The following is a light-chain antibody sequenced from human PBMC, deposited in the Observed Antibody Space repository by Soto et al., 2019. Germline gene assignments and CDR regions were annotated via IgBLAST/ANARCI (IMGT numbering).Light chain of an antibody. CDR1: QGISSS. J-gene: IGKJ4*01. V-gene: IGKV1-39*01. CDR2: KAS. CDR3: QQSYSTPLT. Sequence: DIQLTQSPSFLSASVGDRVTITCRASQGISSSLAWYQQKPGEAPKLLIYKASSLESGVPSRFSGSGSGTDFTLTISSLQPEDFATYYCQQSYSTPLTFGGGTKVDIK.